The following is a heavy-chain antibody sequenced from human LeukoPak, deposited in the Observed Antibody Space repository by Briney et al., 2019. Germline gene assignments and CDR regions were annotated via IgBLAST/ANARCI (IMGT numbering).Heavy chain of an antibody. V-gene: IGHV3-30*18. CDR1: GFTFSSSD. CDR3: AKGGTLGGMDV. J-gene: IGHJ6*04. CDR2: ISYDGTNK. Sequence: GGSLRLSCAASGFTFSSSDIHWVRQAPGKGLEWVAVISYDGTNKYYADSVKGRFTISRDNSKNTVYLQMNSLRAEDTAVHYCAKGGTLGGMDVWGRGTTVTVSS. D-gene: IGHD3-16*01.